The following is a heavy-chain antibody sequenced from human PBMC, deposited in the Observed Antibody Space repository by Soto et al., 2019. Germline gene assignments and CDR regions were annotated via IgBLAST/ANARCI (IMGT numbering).Heavy chain of an antibody. CDR2: ISAYNGNT. J-gene: IGHJ5*02. D-gene: IGHD3-3*01. CDR1: GYTFTSYG. CDR3: ARDIPTAHYDFWSGYTKESQNWFDP. Sequence: ASVKVSCKASGYTFTSYGISWVRQAPGQGLEWMGWISAYNGNTNYAQKLQGRVTMTTDTSTSTAYMELRSLRSDDTAVYYCARDIPTAHYDFWSGYTKESQNWFDPWAREPWSPSPQ. V-gene: IGHV1-18*01.